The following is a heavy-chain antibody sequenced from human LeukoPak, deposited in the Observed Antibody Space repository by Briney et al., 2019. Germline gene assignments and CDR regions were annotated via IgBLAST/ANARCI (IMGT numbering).Heavy chain of an antibody. CDR2: IWYDGSNK. D-gene: IGHD2-2*01. J-gene: IGHJ6*02. V-gene: IGHV3-33*01. Sequence: GRSLRLSCAASGFTFSSYGMHWVRQAPGKGLEWVAVIWYDGSNKYYADSVKGRFTISRDNSKNTLYLQMNSLRAEDTAVYYCARLGSDYCSSTSCYVHGMDVWGQGTTVTVSS. CDR3: ARLGSDYCSSTSCYVHGMDV. CDR1: GFTFSSYG.